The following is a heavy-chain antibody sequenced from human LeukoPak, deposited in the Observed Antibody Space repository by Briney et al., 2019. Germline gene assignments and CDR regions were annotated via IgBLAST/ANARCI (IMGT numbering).Heavy chain of an antibody. V-gene: IGHV3-49*04. CDR3: TTRAPSDCSSTSCHGTYYFDY. D-gene: IGHD2-2*01. J-gene: IGHJ4*02. CDR2: IRSKDYGGTA. Sequence: GGSLRLSCTASGFTFGDYAISWVRQAPGKGLEWVGFIRSKDYGGTAEYAASVKGRFTLSRDDSESIAYLQMNSLKTEDTAVYYCTTRAPSDCSSTSCHGTYYFDYWGQGTLVTVSS. CDR1: GFTFGDYA.